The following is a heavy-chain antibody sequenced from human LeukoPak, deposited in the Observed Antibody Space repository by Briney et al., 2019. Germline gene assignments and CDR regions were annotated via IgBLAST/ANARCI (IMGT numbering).Heavy chain of an antibody. D-gene: IGHD3-22*01. V-gene: IGHV3-53*01. CDR3: ARDRMYYYDSSGYGD. CDR2: IYSGGST. CDR1: GFTVSSNY. J-gene: IGHJ4*02. Sequence: GGSLRLSCAASGFTVSSNYMSWVRQAPGKGLEWVSVIYSGGSTHYADSVEGRFTISRDNSKNTLYLQMNSLRAEDTAVYYCARDRMYYYDSSGYGDWGQGTLVTVSS.